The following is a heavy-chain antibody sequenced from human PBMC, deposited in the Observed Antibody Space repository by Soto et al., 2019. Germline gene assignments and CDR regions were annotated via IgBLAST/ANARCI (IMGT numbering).Heavy chain of an antibody. CDR2: ISYDGSNK. V-gene: IGHV3-30-3*01. J-gene: IGHJ4*02. Sequence: GGSLRLSCAASGFTFSSYAMHWVRQAPGKGLEWVAVISYDGSNKYYADSVKGRFTISRDNSKNTLYLQMNSLRAEDTAVYYCARETLGYCSSTSCYTTRLGSGYFDYWGQGTLVTVSS. CDR1: GFTFSSYA. D-gene: IGHD2-2*02. CDR3: ARETLGYCSSTSCYTTRLGSGYFDY.